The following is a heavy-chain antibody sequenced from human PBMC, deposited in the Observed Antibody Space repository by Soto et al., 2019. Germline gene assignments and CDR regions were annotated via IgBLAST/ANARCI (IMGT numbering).Heavy chain of an antibody. Sequence: QITLKESGPTLVKPTQTLTLTCTFSGFSLSTSGVGVGWIRQPPGKALEWLGLIYWDADKRYSPSLKSRLTTPEDSHKIRDVLPMPHKDPVDSATCYCSHTRGSSRFLYWGQGTLGTVSP. CDR2: IYWDADK. CDR3: SHTRGSSRFLY. D-gene: IGHD2-2*01. J-gene: IGHJ4*02. V-gene: IGHV2-5*02. CDR1: GFSLSTSGVG.